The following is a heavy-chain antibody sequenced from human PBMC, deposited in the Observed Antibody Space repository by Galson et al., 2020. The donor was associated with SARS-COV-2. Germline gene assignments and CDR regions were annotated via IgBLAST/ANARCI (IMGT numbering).Heavy chain of an antibody. J-gene: IGHJ4*02. V-gene: IGHV2-26*01. CDR1: GFSLSNARMG. CDR2: IFSNDEK. Sequence: KMSGPTLVKPTETLTLTCTVSGFSLSNARMGVSWIRQPPGKALEWLAHIFSNDEKSYSTSLKSRLTISKDTSKSQVVLTMTNMDPVDTATYYCARTAHLPTIFGVVTANFDYWGQGTLVTVSS. D-gene: IGHD3-3*01. CDR3: ARTAHLPTIFGVVTANFDY.